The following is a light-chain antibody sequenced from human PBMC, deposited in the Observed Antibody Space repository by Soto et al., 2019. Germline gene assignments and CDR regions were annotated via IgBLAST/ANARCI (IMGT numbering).Light chain of an antibody. Sequence: EIVMTQSPATLSVSPGERATLSCRASQSVSSNLAWYQQKPGQAPRLLIYGASTRATGIPARFSVSGSGTEFTLTISSLQSEDCAVYYCQQYNNWPYTFGQGTKLEIK. V-gene: IGKV3-15*01. J-gene: IGKJ2*01. CDR1: QSVSSN. CDR2: GAS. CDR3: QQYNNWPYT.